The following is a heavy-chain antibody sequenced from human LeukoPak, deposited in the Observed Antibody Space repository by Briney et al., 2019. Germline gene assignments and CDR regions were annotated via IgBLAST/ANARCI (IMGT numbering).Heavy chain of an antibody. D-gene: IGHD3-9*01. V-gene: IGHV3-23*01. CDR1: GFTFSSYV. Sequence: GGSLRLSCAPSGFTFSSYVLIWVRPAPGMGLDGVSSIGATDTNTYYADSVKGRLTISRDNTKNSLYLQINSLRAEDTALYYCAKVQYTDLDMNFDSCGQGGLVTVSS. CDR2: IGATDTNT. J-gene: IGHJ4*02. CDR3: AKVQYTDLDMNFDS.